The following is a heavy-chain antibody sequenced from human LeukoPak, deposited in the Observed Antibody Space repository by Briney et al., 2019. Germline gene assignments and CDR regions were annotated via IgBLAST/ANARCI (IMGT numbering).Heavy chain of an antibody. CDR3: ARAQLDSGYIYFDY. CDR1: GFTFSSYA. V-gene: IGHV3-23*01. J-gene: IGHJ4*02. Sequence: GGSLRLSCAASGFTFSSYAMSWVRQAPGKGLEWVSAISGSGGSTYYADSVKGRFTISRDTSKNTLYLQMNSLRAEDTAVYYCARAQLDSGYIYFDYWGQGTPGHRLL. D-gene: IGHD5-12*01. CDR2: ISGSGGST.